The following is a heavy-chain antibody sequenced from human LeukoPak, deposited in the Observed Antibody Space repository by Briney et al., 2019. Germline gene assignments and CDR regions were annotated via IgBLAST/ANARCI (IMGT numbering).Heavy chain of an antibody. V-gene: IGHV1-46*04. CDR1: GYTFTSNY. Sequence: ASVKVSCKASGYTFTSNYIHWVRQAPGQGLEWMGMIYPRDGSTSYADSVKGQFTISRDNAKNTLYLQMNSLRVEDTAVFYCARDQYDTWSRRGNFDSWGQGTLVIVSS. J-gene: IGHJ4*02. CDR2: IYPRDGST. CDR3: ARDQYDTWSRRGNFDS. D-gene: IGHD3-3*01.